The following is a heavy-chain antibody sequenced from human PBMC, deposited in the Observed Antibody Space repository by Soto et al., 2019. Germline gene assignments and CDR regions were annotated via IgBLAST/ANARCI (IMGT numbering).Heavy chain of an antibody. CDR2: TRNKANSFTT. V-gene: IGHV3-72*01. D-gene: IGHD4-4*01. CDR1: GFTFSDHY. Sequence: GGSLRLSCAASGFTFSDHYMDWVRQAPGKGLEWVGRTRNKANSFTTEYAASVKGRFTIFRDDSKNSLYLQMSSLRTEDTAVYYCARELMTTITYFDYWGQGTLVTVSS. J-gene: IGHJ4*02. CDR3: ARELMTTITYFDY.